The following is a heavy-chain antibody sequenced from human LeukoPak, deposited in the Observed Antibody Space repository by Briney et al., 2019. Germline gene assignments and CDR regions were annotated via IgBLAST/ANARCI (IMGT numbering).Heavy chain of an antibody. Sequence: ASVKVSCKASGYTFTSYYMHWVRQAPGQGLEWMGIINPSGGSTSYAQKFQGRVTMTRDTSTSTVYMEPSSLRSEDTAVYYCASVRSGYGYYFDYWGQGTLVTVSS. V-gene: IGHV1-46*01. J-gene: IGHJ4*02. D-gene: IGHD3-22*01. CDR1: GYTFTSYY. CDR3: ASVRSGYGYYFDY. CDR2: INPSGGST.